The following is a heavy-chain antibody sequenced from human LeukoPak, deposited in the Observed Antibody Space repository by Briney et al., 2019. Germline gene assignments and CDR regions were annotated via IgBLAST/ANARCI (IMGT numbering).Heavy chain of an antibody. J-gene: IGHJ5*02. V-gene: IGHV4-39*06. Sequence: SETLSLTCTVSDGSISSSSYYWGWIRQPPGKGLEWIANIYFNGNTYYNSTLKSRVTISLDTSKNQFPLKLNSVTAADTAVYYCARGGYYGSGNDFRFDPWGQGTLVTVSS. CDR1: DGSISSSSYY. CDR3: ARGGYYGSGNDFRFDP. D-gene: IGHD3-10*01. CDR2: IYFNGNT.